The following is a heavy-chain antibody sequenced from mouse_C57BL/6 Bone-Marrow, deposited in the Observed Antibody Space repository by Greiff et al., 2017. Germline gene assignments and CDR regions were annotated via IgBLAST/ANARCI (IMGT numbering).Heavy chain of an antibody. J-gene: IGHJ2*01. CDR2: INPYNGGT. CDR3: ATELSYFDY. CDR1: GYTFTDYY. V-gene: IGHV1-19*01. Sequence: VQLQQSGPVLVKPGASVKMSCKASGYTFTDYYMNWVKQSHGKSLEWIGGINPYNGGTSYNQKFKGKATLTVDKSSSTAYMELNSLTSEDSAVYYCATELSYFDYWGQGTTLTVSS. D-gene: IGHD3-3*01.